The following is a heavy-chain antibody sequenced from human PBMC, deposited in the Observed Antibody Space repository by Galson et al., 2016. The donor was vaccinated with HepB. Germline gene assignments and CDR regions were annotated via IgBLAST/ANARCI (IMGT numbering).Heavy chain of an antibody. V-gene: IGHV1-46*01. CDR1: GYTFTSYY. Sequence: SVKVSCKASGYTFTSYYVHWVRRAPGQRLEWMGMINPSGGSTTYAQKFQDRVTLTRDTSTSTVYMQLSSLKSEDTAMYYCARDNTGWYEGDYWGREPWSPSP. J-gene: IGHJ4*02. CDR2: INPSGGST. CDR3: ARDNTGWYEGDY. D-gene: IGHD6-19*01.